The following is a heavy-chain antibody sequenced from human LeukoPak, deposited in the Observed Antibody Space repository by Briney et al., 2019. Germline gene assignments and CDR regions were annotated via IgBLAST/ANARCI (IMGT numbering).Heavy chain of an antibody. J-gene: IGHJ5*02. CDR1: GFTFSSYG. Sequence: GSLRLSCAASGFTFSSYGMHWVRQAPGKGLEWVAYIQYDGSNEQYADSVKGRFSISRDSAKNSLYLQMNSLRAEDTAVYYCARDGIYGSGSYTVDWFDPWGQGTLVTVSS. CDR2: IQYDGSNE. CDR3: ARDGIYGSGSYTVDWFDP. V-gene: IGHV3-30*02. D-gene: IGHD3-10*01.